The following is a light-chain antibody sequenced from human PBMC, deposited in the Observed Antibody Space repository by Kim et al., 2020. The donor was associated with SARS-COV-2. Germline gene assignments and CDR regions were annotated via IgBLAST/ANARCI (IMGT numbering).Light chain of an antibody. CDR3: QQYRKWRT. Sequence: EIVMTQSPAILSVSPRERPTLSCRASQSVSNNLAWYQQKPGQAPRLLMYDASTRATGIPARFSGSGSGTEFTLTISSLQSEDFAVYYCQQYRKWRTFGQGTNV. V-gene: IGKV3-15*01. CDR2: DAS. J-gene: IGKJ1*01. CDR1: QSVSNN.